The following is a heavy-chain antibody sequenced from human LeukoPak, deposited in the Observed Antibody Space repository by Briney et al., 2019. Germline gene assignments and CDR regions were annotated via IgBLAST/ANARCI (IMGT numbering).Heavy chain of an antibody. CDR2: MNPNSGNT. J-gene: IGHJ4*02. Sequence: ASVKVSCKASGYTFTSYDINWVRQATGQGLEWMGWMNPNSGNTGYAQKFQGRVTITRNTSISTAYMELSSLRSEDTAVYYCARALSKRYCSSTSCYSSYYFDYWGQGTLVTVSS. D-gene: IGHD2-2*01. V-gene: IGHV1-8*03. CDR1: GYTFTSYD. CDR3: ARALSKRYCSSTSCYSSYYFDY.